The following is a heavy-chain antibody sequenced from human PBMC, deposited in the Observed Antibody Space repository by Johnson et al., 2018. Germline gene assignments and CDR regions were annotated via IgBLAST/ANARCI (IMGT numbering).Heavy chain of an antibody. V-gene: IGHV3-11*01. J-gene: IGHJ3*01. CDR1: GFTFTDYY. Sequence: VQLVETGGGLVEPGGSLRLSCAPSGFTFTDYYMTWIRQAPGKGLAWISFISNTAITMYYADSVRGRFTISRDNAKNSLFLHMDSLRPEDTAVYYRAAYYYGAFDAWGQGTLVTVSS. D-gene: IGHD3-10*01. CDR3: AAYYYGAFDA. CDR2: ISNTAITM.